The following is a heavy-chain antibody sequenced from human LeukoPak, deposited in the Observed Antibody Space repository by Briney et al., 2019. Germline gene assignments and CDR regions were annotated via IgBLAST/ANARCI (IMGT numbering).Heavy chain of an antibody. V-gene: IGHV1-46*01. J-gene: IGHJ4*02. CDR2: INPSGGST. Sequence: ASVKVSCKASGYTFTSYYMHWVRQAPGQGLEWMGIINPSGGSTNYAQKFQGRVTITADESTSTAYMELSSLRSEDTAVYYCARGRFGLLWFGELERRGQGTLVTVSP. CDR3: ARGRFGLLWFGELER. D-gene: IGHD3-10*01. CDR1: GYTFTSYY.